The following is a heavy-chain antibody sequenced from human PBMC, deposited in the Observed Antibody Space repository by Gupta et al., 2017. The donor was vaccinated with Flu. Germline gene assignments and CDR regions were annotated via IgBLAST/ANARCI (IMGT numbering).Heavy chain of an antibody. CDR1: GGSISSGCYY. J-gene: IGHJ4*02. CDR2: IYYSGST. V-gene: IGHV4-31*03. D-gene: IGHD3-22*01. CDR3: ARVEKTYYYDSSGLNFDY. Sequence: QVQLQESGPGLVKPSQTLSLTCTVSGGSISSGCYYWSWIRQHPGKGLEWIGYIYYSGSTYYNPSLKSRVTISVDTSKNQFSLKLSSVTAADTAVYYCARVEKTYYYDSSGLNFDYWGQGTLVTVSS.